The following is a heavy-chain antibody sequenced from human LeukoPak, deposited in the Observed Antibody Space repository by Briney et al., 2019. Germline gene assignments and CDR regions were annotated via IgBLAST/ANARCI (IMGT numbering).Heavy chain of an antibody. CDR1: GYTFTGYY. V-gene: IGHV1-2*02. D-gene: IGHD6-19*01. CDR3: ALPPQTRIAVAGPGDQ. Sequence: ASVKVSCKASGYTFTGYYMHWVRQAPGQGLEWMGWINPTSGGTNYAQKFQGRVTMTRDTSITTAFMELSRLRSDDTAVYYCALPPQTRIAVAGPGDQWGQGTLVTVSS. J-gene: IGHJ4*02. CDR2: INPTSGGT.